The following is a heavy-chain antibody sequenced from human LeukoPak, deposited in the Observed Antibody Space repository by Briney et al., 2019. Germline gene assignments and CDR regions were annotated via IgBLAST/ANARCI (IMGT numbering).Heavy chain of an antibody. CDR1: GFTFSSYG. D-gene: IGHD5-12*01. CDR2: IWYDGSNK. Sequence: GGSLRLSCAASGFTFSSYGMHWVRQAPGKGLEWVAVIWYDGSNKYYADSVKGRFTISRDNSKNTLYLQMDSLRAEDTAEYYCARAGPRLPDYWGQGTLVTVSS. J-gene: IGHJ4*02. V-gene: IGHV3-33*01. CDR3: ARAGPRLPDY.